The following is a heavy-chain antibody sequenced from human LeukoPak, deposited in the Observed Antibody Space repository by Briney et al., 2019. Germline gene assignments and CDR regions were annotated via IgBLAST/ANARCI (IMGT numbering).Heavy chain of an antibody. CDR2: IGPTGFDR. J-gene: IGHJ4*02. CDR3: ATETNGRHYDY. D-gene: IGHD1-14*01. Sequence: TGGSLRLSCTTSGLTFSTSGFNWVRQAPGKGLEWVASIGPTGFDRYHADSIKGRFTISRDNANNFLYLQMDSLRAEDTAVYYCATETNGRHYDYWGQGTLLTVSS. V-gene: IGHV3-21*06. CDR1: GLTFSTSG.